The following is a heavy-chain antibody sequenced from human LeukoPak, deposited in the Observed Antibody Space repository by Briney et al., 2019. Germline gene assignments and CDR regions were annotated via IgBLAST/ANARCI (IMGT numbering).Heavy chain of an antibody. D-gene: IGHD3-10*01. CDR2: IYPGDSDT. V-gene: IGHV5-51*01. J-gene: IGHJ3*02. Sequence: GESPKISCKGSGYSFTSYWIGWVRQMPGKGLEWMGIIYPGDSDTKYSPSLQGQVTISADKSISTAYLQWNSLKASDIAMYYCARGTLRGVTFNAFDIWGQGTMVTVSS. CDR1: GYSFTSYW. CDR3: ARGTLRGVTFNAFDI.